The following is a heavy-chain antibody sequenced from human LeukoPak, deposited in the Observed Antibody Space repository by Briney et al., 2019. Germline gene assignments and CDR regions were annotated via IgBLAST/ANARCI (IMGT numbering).Heavy chain of an antibody. Sequence: ASVKVSCKASGYTFTSYGISWVRQAPGQGLEWMGWISAYNGNTNYAQKLQGRVTMTTDTSTSTAYMELRSLRSDDTAVYYCARDDYTLGYCSSTSCRSWFDPWGQGTLVTVSS. D-gene: IGHD2-2*01. CDR1: GYTFTSYG. V-gene: IGHV1-18*01. CDR2: ISAYNGNT. J-gene: IGHJ5*02. CDR3: ARDDYTLGYCSSTSCRSWFDP.